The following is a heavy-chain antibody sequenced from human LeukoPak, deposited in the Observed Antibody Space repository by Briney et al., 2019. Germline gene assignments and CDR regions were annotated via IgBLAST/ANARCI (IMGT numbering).Heavy chain of an antibody. D-gene: IGHD5-12*01. J-gene: IGHJ4*02. CDR3: ARARGYSGYEDFDY. CDR1: GYSISSGYY. Sequence: PSETLSLTCAVSGYSISSGYYWGWIRQPPGKGLEWIGSIYHSGSTYYNPSLKSRVTISVDTSKNQFSLKLSSVTAADTAVYYCARARGYSGYEDFDYWGQGTLVTVSS. CDR2: IYHSGST. V-gene: IGHV4-38-2*01.